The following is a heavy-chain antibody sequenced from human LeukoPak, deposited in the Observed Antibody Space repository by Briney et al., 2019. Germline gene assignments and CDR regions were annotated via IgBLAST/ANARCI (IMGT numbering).Heavy chain of an antibody. D-gene: IGHD3-10*01. CDR1: GYTFTSYG. CDR2: ISAYNGNT. Sequence: ASVKVSCKASGYTFTSYGISWVRQAPGQGLEWMGWISAYNGNTKYAQKLQGRVTMTTDTSTSTAYMELRSLRSDDTAVYYCARDQVLGLLWFGELSGGCDYWGQGTLVTVSS. CDR3: ARDQVLGLLWFGELSGGCDY. V-gene: IGHV1-18*01. J-gene: IGHJ4*02.